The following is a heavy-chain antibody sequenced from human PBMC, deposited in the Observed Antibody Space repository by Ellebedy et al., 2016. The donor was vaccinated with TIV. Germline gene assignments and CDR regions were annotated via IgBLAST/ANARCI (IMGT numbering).Heavy chain of an antibody. Sequence: SETLSLXXNVSVGTISSTNYYWDWIRQSPEKGLEWIGSIYHSGSTYYNPSLKSRLTISLDTTKNQFSLRLDSVTAADTAVYYCASSPSGYEIPYWGQGTLVTVSS. D-gene: IGHD5-12*01. CDR1: VGTISSTNYY. J-gene: IGHJ4*02. CDR2: IYHSGST. CDR3: ASSPSGYEIPY. V-gene: IGHV4-39*07.